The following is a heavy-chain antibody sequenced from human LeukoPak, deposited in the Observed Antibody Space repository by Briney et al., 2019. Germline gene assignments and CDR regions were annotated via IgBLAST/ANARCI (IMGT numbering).Heavy chain of an antibody. Sequence: PSETLSLTCAVYGGSFSGYYWSWIRQPPGKGLEWIGEINHSGSTNYNPSLKSRVTISVDTSKNQFSLKLSSVTAADTAVYYCARFSRSAGPDDWGQGTLVTVSS. D-gene: IGHD2-15*01. CDR1: GGSFSGYY. J-gene: IGHJ4*02. CDR2: INHSGST. CDR3: ARFSRSAGPDD. V-gene: IGHV4-34*01.